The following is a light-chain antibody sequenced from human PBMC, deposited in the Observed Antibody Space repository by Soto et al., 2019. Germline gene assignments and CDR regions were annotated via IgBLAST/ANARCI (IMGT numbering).Light chain of an antibody. CDR2: EDS. CDR1: SSDAGSYNF. CDR3: CSYASSSTYWV. J-gene: IGLJ3*02. Sequence: QSALTQPASVSGSTGQSITISCTGTSSDAGSYNFVSWYQQHPGKAPKVMIYEDSKRPSGVSNRFSGSKSGNTASLTISGLQAEDEADYYCCSYASSSTYWVFGGGTKLTVL. V-gene: IGLV2-23*01.